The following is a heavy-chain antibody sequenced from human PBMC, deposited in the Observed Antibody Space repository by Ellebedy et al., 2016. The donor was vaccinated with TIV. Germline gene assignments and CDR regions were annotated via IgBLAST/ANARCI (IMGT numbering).Heavy chain of an antibody. J-gene: IGHJ4*02. CDR2: IWYDGSNK. Sequence: GGSLRLSXAASGFTFSSYGMHWVRQAPGKGLEWVAVIWYDGSNKYYADSVKGRFTISRDNSKNTLYLQMNSLRAEDTAVYYCARGKADGGYDWGGFDYWGQGTLVTVSS. V-gene: IGHV3-33*01. CDR3: ARGKADGGYDWGGFDY. CDR1: GFTFSSYG. D-gene: IGHD5-12*01.